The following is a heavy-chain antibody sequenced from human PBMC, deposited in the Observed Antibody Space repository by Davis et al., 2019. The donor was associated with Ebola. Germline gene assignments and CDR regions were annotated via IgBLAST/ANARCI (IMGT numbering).Heavy chain of an antibody. J-gene: IGHJ5*02. CDR2: ISAGGADT. CDR1: GFMFSNYV. Sequence: GGSLRLSCAGSGFMFSNYVMNWVRQAPGKGLEWVSTISAGGADTHYADSVKGRFTISRDNAKNTLYLQMNSLRAEDTAVYYCARGQNWFDPWGQGTLVTVSS. V-gene: IGHV3-23*01. CDR3: ARGQNWFDP.